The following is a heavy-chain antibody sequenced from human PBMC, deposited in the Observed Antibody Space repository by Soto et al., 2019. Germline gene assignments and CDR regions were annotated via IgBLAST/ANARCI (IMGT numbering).Heavy chain of an antibody. V-gene: IGHV3-23*01. Sequence: EVQLLESGGGLAQPGGSLRLSCAASGFTFSSYSMNWVRQAPGKGRDWVSLMSGRGGATSYADSVKRRFTISRDNSKNSLFLQMKGLRDEDTAVYYCAKVTDCGVSRCDDGIDIWCHGTLVTVS. CDR1: GFTFSSYS. J-gene: IGHJ3*02. CDR2: MSGRGGAT. D-gene: IGHD2-21*01. CDR3: AKVTDCGVSRCDDGIDI.